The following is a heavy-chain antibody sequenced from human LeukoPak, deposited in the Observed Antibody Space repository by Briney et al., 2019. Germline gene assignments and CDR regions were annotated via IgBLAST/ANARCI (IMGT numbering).Heavy chain of an antibody. Sequence: ASVTVSCKASGYTFTSYGISWVRQAPGQGLEWMGWISAYNGNTNHAQKLQGRVTMTTDTSASTAYMELRSLRCDDTAVYYCARVSPNNYYYYMDVRGKGTTVTVSS. CDR3: ARVSPNNYYYYMDV. CDR2: ISAYNGNT. CDR1: GYTFTSYG. J-gene: IGHJ6*03. V-gene: IGHV1-18*01. D-gene: IGHD4/OR15-4a*01.